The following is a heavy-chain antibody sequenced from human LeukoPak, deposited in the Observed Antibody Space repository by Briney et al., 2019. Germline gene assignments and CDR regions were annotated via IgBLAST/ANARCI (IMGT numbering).Heavy chain of an antibody. V-gene: IGHV3-15*01. Sequence: PGGSLRLSCAASGLTFSNAWMSWVRQAPGKGLEWVARIRAGGTTDYAAPVKGRFTISRDDSMNTLSLQMDSLKTGDTAVYYCAADVPSPLAQIDYWGQGTPVTVSS. J-gene: IGHJ4*02. CDR1: GLTFSNAW. D-gene: IGHD1-14*01. CDR3: AADVPSPLAQIDY. CDR2: IRAGGTT.